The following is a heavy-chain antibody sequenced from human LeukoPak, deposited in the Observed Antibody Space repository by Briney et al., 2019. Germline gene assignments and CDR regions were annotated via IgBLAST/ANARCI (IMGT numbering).Heavy chain of an antibody. CDR1: GFTFNHYG. CDR2: IWSDGTNK. CDR3: AKDAQRGFDYSNSLEY. V-gene: IGHV3-33*06. J-gene: IGHJ4*02. D-gene: IGHD4-11*01. Sequence: GGSLRLSCAATGFTFNHYGMHWVRQAPGKGLGWVAVIWSDGTNKYYGDSVKGRFTISRVDSENTVYLQMNSLRPEDTGVYYCAKDAQRGFDYSNSLEYWGQGTPVTVST.